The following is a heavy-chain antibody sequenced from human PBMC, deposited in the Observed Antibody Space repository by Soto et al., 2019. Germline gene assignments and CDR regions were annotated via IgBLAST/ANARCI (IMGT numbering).Heavy chain of an antibody. CDR3: AREFQTGLHAFDI. J-gene: IGHJ3*02. Sequence: VQLVESGGGVVRPGGSLRLSSVACGFSIGGYGMHWFRKAPGRGLEWVAVISEDGTVQRYLDAVKGRFYISRDNPKNTLSLQMYRLSPEDTSVYFCAREFQTGLHAFDIWGQGTVVTVS. D-gene: IGHD4-17*01. V-gene: IGHV3-30*03. CDR2: ISEDGTVQ. CDR1: GFSIGGYG.